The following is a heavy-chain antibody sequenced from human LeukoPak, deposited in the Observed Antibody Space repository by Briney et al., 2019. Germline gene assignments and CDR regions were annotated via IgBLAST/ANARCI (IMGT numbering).Heavy chain of an antibody. CDR2: INPNSGGT. CDR1: GYTFTGYY. Sequence: EASVKVSCKASGYTFTGYYMHWVRQAPGQGLEWMGWINPNSGGTNYAQKFQGRVTMTRDTSINTAYMELSRLRSDDTAVYYCARENIVVVVAANWFDPWGQGTLVTVSS. D-gene: IGHD2-15*01. CDR3: ARENIVVVVAANWFDP. V-gene: IGHV1-2*02. J-gene: IGHJ5*02.